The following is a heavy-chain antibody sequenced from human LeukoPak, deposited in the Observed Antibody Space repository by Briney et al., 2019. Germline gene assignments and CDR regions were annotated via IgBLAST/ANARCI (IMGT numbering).Heavy chain of an antibody. J-gene: IGHJ6*02. Sequence: SQTLSLTCAISGDRVSSNSAAWNWIRQSPSRGLEWLGRTYYRSKWHYDYAESVRRRITVNPDTSKNQFSLQLNSVTPEDAAVYYCARQSSTDYYYYGLDVWGQGTTVAVSS. V-gene: IGHV6-1*01. D-gene: IGHD1-1*01. CDR1: GDRVSSNSAA. CDR3: ARQSSTDYYYYGLDV. CDR2: TYYRSKWHY.